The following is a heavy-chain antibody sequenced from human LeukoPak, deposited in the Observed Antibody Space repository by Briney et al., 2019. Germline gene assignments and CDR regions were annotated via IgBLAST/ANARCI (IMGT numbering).Heavy chain of an antibody. Sequence: SETLSLTCTVAGGSISSYYWSWIRQPPGKGLEWIGYIYYSGSTNYNPSLKSRVTISVDTSKNQFSLKLSSVTAADTAVYYCARETAVAGSFDYWGQGTLVTVSS. D-gene: IGHD6-19*01. J-gene: IGHJ4*02. CDR3: ARETAVAGSFDY. V-gene: IGHV4-59*12. CDR1: GGSISSYY. CDR2: IYYSGST.